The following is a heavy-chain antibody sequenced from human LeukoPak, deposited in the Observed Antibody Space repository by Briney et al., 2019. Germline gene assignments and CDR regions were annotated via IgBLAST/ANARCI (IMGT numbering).Heavy chain of an antibody. D-gene: IGHD5/OR15-5a*01. CDR1: GGSFSSNY. V-gene: IGHV4-34*01. CDR2: INHSGST. Sequence: KTSETLSLTCAVYGGSFSSNYWSWIRQPPGKGLEWIGEINHSGSTNYNPSLKSRVTISVDTSKNQFSLKLSSVTAADTAVYYCARSVSRRTLDYWGQGTLVTVSS. J-gene: IGHJ4*02. CDR3: ARSVSRRTLDY.